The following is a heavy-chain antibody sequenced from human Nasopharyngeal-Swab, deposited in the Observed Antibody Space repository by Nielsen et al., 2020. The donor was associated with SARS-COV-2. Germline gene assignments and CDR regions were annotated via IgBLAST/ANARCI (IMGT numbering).Heavy chain of an antibody. CDR3: AREGSSSIVGATFFDY. V-gene: IGHV3-21*01. Sequence: GESLKISCAASGFTFSSYGTNWVRQAPGKGLEWVSSISSSSSYIYYADSVKGRFTISRDNAKNSLYLQMNSLRAEDTAVYYCAREGSSSIVGATFFDYWGQGTLVTVSS. J-gene: IGHJ4*02. CDR2: ISSSSSYI. CDR1: GFTFSSYG. D-gene: IGHD1-26*01.